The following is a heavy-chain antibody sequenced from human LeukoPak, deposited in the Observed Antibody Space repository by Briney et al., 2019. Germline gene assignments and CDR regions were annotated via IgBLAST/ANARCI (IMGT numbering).Heavy chain of an antibody. CDR2: INPNSGGT. J-gene: IGHJ6*02. CDR1: GYTFTGYY. D-gene: IGHD2-2*01. Sequence: ASVKVSCKASGYTFTGYYMHWVRQAPGQGLEWMGWINPNSGGTNYAQKFQGRVTMTRDTSIGTAYMELSRLRSDDTAVYYCARDIVVVPAASGLDYYYGMDVWGQGTTVTVSS. CDR3: ARDIVVVPAASGLDYYYGMDV. V-gene: IGHV1-2*02.